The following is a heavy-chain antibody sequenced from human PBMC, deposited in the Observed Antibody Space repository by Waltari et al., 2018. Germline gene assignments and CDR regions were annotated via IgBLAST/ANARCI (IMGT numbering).Heavy chain of an antibody. CDR1: GYTFTGYY. D-gene: IGHD2-2*02. CDR3: ARDDCSSTSCYSPFDY. Sequence: QVQLVQSGAEVKKPGASVKVSCKASGYTFTGYYMHWVRQAPGQGLEWMGWINPNSGGTNYAQKFQGRVTMTRDTSISTAYMELSRLRSDDTAVYYCARDDCSSTSCYSPFDYWGQGTLVTVSS. J-gene: IGHJ4*02. CDR2: INPNSGGT. V-gene: IGHV1-2*02.